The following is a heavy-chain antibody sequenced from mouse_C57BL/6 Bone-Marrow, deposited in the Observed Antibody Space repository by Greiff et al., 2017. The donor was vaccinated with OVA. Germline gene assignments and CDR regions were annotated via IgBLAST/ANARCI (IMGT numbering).Heavy chain of an antibody. V-gene: IGHV1-4*01. CDR2: INPSSGYT. CDR1: GYTFTSYT. D-gene: IGHD2-10*02. J-gene: IGHJ2*01. CDR3: ASEGYGNYSGY. Sequence: VQLQQSGAELARPGASVKMSCKASGYTFTSYTMHWVKQRPGQGLEWIGYINPSSGYTKYNQKFKDKATLTADKSSSTAYMQLSSLTSEDSAVYYCASEGYGNYSGYWGQGTTLTVSS.